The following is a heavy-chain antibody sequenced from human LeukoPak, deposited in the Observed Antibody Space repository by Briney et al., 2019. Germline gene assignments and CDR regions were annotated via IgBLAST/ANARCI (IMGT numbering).Heavy chain of an antibody. V-gene: IGHV4-39*07. D-gene: IGHD3-16*02. CDR2: IYYSGST. CDR3: AREWLPTFGGVIAVGGAFDI. J-gene: IGHJ3*02. CDR1: GGSISSSRYY. Sequence: SETLSLTCTVSGGSISSSRYYWGWIRQPPGRGLEWIGSIYYSGSTYYNPSLKSRVTISVDTSKNQFSLKLSSVTAADTAVYYCAREWLPTFGGVIAVGGAFDIWGQGTMVTVSS.